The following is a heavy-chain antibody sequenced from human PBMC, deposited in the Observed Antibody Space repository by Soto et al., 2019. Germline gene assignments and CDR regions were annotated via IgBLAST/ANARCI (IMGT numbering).Heavy chain of an antibody. V-gene: IGHV3-30*03. CDR3: ATQIRPDDYYGLDV. Sequence: GGSLRLSCAASGFTFGSYGMHWVRQAPGKGLEWVGVISYDGTNKYYADSVKGRFTISRDNSKNTLYLQMNSLRAEDTAMYYCATQIRPDDYYGLDVWGQGTTVTVSS. CDR1: GFTFGSYG. CDR2: ISYDGTNK. J-gene: IGHJ6*02.